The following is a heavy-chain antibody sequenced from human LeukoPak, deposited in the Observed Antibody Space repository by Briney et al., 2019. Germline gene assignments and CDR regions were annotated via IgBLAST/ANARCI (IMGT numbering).Heavy chain of an antibody. CDR3: ARVYGSGYDFRGAFDS. CDR1: GGSVSTYY. D-gene: IGHD5-12*01. J-gene: IGHJ3*02. Sequence: SETLSLTCTVSGGSVSTYYWSWIRQPPGKGLEWIGYIYHSGSTKYNPSLKSRVTISVDTSKNQFSLKLSSVTAADTAVYYCARVYGSGYDFRGAFDSWGQGTMVTVSS. CDR2: IYHSGST. V-gene: IGHV4-59*02.